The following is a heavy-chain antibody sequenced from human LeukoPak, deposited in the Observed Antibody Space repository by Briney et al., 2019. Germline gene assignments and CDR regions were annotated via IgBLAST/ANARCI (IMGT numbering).Heavy chain of an antibody. CDR3: VKDVIAAAEGTHDY. D-gene: IGHD6-13*01. CDR1: GFTFSSYA. V-gene: IGHV3-64D*06. CDR2: ISSNGGST. J-gene: IGHJ4*02. Sequence: GGSLRLSCAASGFTFSSYAMHWVRQAPGKGLEYVSAISSNGGSTYYADSVKGRFTISRDNSKNTLYLQMSSLRAEDTAVYYCVKDVIAAAEGTHDYWGQGTLVTVSS.